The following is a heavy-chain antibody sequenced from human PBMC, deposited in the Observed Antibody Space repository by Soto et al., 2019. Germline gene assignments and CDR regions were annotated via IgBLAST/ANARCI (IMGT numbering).Heavy chain of an antibody. D-gene: IGHD2-15*01. CDR3: ARMKVVVTASPQYYGMDV. Sequence: GGSLRLSCAASGFSVSSNYMSWVRQAPGKGLEWVAVISYDGSNKYYADSVKGRFTISRDNSKNTLYLQMNSLRAEDTAVYYCARMKVVVTASPQYYGMDVWGQGTTVTVSS. CDR2: ISYDGSNK. CDR1: GFSVSSNY. J-gene: IGHJ6*02. V-gene: IGHV3-30-3*01.